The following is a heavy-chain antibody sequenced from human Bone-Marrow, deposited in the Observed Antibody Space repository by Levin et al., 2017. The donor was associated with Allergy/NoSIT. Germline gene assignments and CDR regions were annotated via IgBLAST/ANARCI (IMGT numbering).Heavy chain of an antibody. V-gene: IGHV1-8*01. Sequence: ASVKVSCKASGYTFTTYDINWVRQAPGQGLEWVGWLNPNSANTAFAQKFQGRVTMTRNTSIRTAYMELSSLRSEDTAVYYCARGRGSSNGWYYGGLDSWGQGTLVTVSS. CDR1: GYTFTTYD. CDR3: ARGRGSSNGWYYGGLDS. J-gene: IGHJ4*02. CDR2: LNPNSANT. D-gene: IGHD6-19*01.